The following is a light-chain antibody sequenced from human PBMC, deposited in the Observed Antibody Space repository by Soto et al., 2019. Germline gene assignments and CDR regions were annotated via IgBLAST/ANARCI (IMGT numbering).Light chain of an antibody. CDR2: GAS. CDR3: QQYGSSPRT. Sequence: RVMTLSPVTLSVSTGERVTLPCRASQASSNNVAGDQQKPGPAPRLLRDGASTRATGIPDRFSGSGAVTDFTLTISRLEPEDFAVYSCQQYGSSPRTFGGGTKVDIK. J-gene: IGKJ4*01. CDR1: QASSNN. V-gene: IGKV3-20*01.